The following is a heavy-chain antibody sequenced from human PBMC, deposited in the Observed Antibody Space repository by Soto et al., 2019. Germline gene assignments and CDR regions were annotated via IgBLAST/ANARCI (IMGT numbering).Heavy chain of an antibody. CDR3: AIGATVTQYDY. J-gene: IGHJ4*02. CDR2: GSYSGTT. V-gene: IGHV4-61*01. Sequence: QVQLQESGPGLVKPSETLSLTRTVSGVSVNSGSFYWAWIRQPPGKGLEWIGIGSYSGTTKYKPSLKSRVTISVDTSRSQISLKVTSATAADTAVYYCAIGATVTQYDYCGQGTLVTVSS. CDR1: GVSVNSGSFY. D-gene: IGHD4-17*01.